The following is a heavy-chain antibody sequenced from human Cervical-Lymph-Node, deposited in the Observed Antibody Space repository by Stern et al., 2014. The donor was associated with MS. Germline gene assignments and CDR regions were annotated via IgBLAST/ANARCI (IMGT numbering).Heavy chain of an antibody. Sequence: QVQLQESGPGLVKPSETLSLTCSVSGDSIKNSNYYWAWIRQSPGKGLEWIASVYYSGSTYYSPSLQSRITVYVDTSKHQFSLKLTSVTAADTAIYYCARHERVKAGTMGCFDPWGQGTLVTVSS. CDR2: VYYSGST. D-gene: IGHD1-7*01. CDR3: ARHERVKAGTMGCFDP. J-gene: IGHJ5*02. CDR1: GDSIKNSNYY. V-gene: IGHV4-39*01.